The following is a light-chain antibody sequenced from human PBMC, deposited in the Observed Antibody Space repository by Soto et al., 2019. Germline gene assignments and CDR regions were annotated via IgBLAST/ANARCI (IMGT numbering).Light chain of an antibody. CDR1: QSVSSSY. V-gene: IGKV3-20*01. CDR2: DAS. CDR3: QQYGISPLT. J-gene: IGKJ4*01. Sequence: ELVLTQSPGTLSLSPGERATLSCRASQSVSSSYLAWYQQKPGQAPRLLIYDASSRATGIPDRFSGSGSGTDFTLTISRLEPEDFAVFYCQQYGISPLTFGGGTKVEIK.